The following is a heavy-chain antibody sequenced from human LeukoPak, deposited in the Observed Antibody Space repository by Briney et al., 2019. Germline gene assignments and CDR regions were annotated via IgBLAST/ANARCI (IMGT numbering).Heavy chain of an antibody. J-gene: IGHJ4*02. CDR3: TTEAYYYDSSGYYYGDY. CDR2: ISGSGGST. Sequence: GGSLRLSCAASGFTFSSYAMSWVRQAPGKGLEWVSAISGSGGSTYYADSVKGRFTISRDNSKNTLYLQMNSLKTEDTAVYCCTTEAYYYDSSGYYYGDYWGQGTLVTVSS. D-gene: IGHD3-22*01. V-gene: IGHV3-23*01. CDR1: GFTFSSYA.